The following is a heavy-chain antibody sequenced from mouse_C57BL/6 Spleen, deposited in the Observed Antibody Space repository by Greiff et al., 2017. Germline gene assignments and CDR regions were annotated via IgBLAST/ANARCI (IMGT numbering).Heavy chain of an antibody. CDR3: ARAYYSNYEGVGFAY. Sequence: QVQLQQPGAELVKPGASVKLSCKASGYTFTSYWMHWVKQRPGQGLEWIGMIHPNSGSTNYNEKFKSKATLTVDKSSSTAYMQLSSLTSEDSAVYYCARAYYSNYEGVGFAYWGQGTLVTVSA. D-gene: IGHD2-5*01. CDR2: IHPNSGST. V-gene: IGHV1-64*01. J-gene: IGHJ3*01. CDR1: GYTFTSYW.